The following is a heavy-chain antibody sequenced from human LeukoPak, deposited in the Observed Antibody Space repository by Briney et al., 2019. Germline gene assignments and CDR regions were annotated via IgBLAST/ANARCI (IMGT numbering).Heavy chain of an antibody. Sequence: GSLRLSCAASGFTFSSYTMNWVRQAPGKGLEWVSSISRSSSYIYYADSLKGRFTLSRDNAKNSLYLQMNSLRAEDTAVYYCARAIVQPGENAFDIWGQGTMVTVSS. CDR3: ARAIVQPGENAFDI. V-gene: IGHV3-21*01. J-gene: IGHJ3*02. D-gene: IGHD2/OR15-2a*01. CDR2: ISRSSSYI. CDR1: GFTFSSYT.